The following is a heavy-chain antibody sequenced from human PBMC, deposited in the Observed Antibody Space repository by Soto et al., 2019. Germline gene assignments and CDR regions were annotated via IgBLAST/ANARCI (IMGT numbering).Heavy chain of an antibody. D-gene: IGHD1-26*01. CDR2: TYNRSKWYN. J-gene: IGHJ4*02. Sequence: SQTLSLTCVISGDSVCSNSAAWNWLRQSPSRGLEWLGRTYNRSKWYNDYAVSVESRITINPDTSKNHFSLQLNFVTPEDTAVYFCARGEQYSGRIFDYWGQGTLVTVSS. V-gene: IGHV6-1*01. CDR3: ARGEQYSGRIFDY. CDR1: GDSVCSNSAA.